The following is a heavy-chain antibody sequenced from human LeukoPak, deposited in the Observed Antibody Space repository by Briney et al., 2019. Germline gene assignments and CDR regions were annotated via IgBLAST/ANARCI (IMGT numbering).Heavy chain of an antibody. J-gene: IGHJ4*01. V-gene: IGHV3-30*02. CDR1: GFTFSSYG. CDR3: ATLTMIVVDHFDY. Sequence: GGSLRLPCAASGFTFSSYGMHWVRQAPGKGLEWVAFIRYDGSNKYYADSVKGRFTVSRDNSKNTLYLQMSSLRAEDTAVYYCATLTMIVVDHFDYWGKGTLVTVSS. D-gene: IGHD3-22*01. CDR2: IRYDGSNK.